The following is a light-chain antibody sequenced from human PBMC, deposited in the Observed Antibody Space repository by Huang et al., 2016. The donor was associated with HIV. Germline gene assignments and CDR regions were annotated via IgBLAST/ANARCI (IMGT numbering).Light chain of an antibody. V-gene: IGKV1-39*01. CDR1: QNTNNY. J-gene: IGKJ1*01. Sequence: DIQLTQSPSSLSASVGDRVTITCRATQNTNNYLNWYQQKPGKAPKRLIYAASNLEGGVPSRFSGSGSGTDFTLTISSLQPEDFATYYCQQSFNTPQTFGQGTKVEIK. CDR3: QQSFNTPQT. CDR2: AAS.